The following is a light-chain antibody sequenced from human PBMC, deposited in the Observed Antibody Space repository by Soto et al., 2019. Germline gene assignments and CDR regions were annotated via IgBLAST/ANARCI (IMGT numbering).Light chain of an antibody. V-gene: IGKV1-9*01. Sequence: DIHLTQSPSFLSASVGDRVTITCRASQGIASSLAWYQQKAGKAPKLLIYAASTLESGVPSRFSASGPGTEFTLTISSLQPEDFAIDYCQQFNSYPLAFGGGTKVEIK. CDR1: QGIASS. CDR3: QQFNSYPLA. CDR2: AAS. J-gene: IGKJ4*01.